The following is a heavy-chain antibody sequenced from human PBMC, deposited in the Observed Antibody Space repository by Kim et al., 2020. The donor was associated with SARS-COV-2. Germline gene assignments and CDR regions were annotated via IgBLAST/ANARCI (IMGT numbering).Heavy chain of an antibody. CDR1: GFTFSSYG. CDR3: AKEAGPPEAIVGATADFDY. D-gene: IGHD1-26*01. Sequence: GGSLRLSCTASGFTFSSYGMHWVRQAPAKGLEWVAVISYDGSNKYYADSVKGRFTISRDNSKNTLYLQLNSLRAEDTAVYYCAKEAGPPEAIVGATADFDYWGQGTLVTVSS. J-gene: IGHJ4*02. CDR2: ISYDGSNK. V-gene: IGHV3-30*18.